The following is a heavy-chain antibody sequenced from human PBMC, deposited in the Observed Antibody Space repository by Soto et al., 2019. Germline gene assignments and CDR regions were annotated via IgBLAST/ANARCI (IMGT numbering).Heavy chain of an antibody. V-gene: IGHV1-69*01. Sequence: QVQLVQSGAEVKKPGCSVKVSCKASGGTFSSYAISWVRQAPGQGLKWMGGIIPIFGTANYAQKFQGRVTITADESTSTAYMELSSLRSEDTAVYYCARVEDCSGGSCYSYWFDPWGQGTLVTVSS. CDR1: GGTFSSYA. CDR3: ARVEDCSGGSCYSYWFDP. CDR2: IIPIFGTA. J-gene: IGHJ5*02. D-gene: IGHD2-15*01.